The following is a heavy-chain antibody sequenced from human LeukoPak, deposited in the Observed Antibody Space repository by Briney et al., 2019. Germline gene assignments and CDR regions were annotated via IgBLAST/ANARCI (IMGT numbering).Heavy chain of an antibody. CDR3: ARVQGDCSGGSCYVAGWFDP. J-gene: IGHJ5*02. V-gene: IGHV4-30-2*01. Sequence: PSETLSLTCAVSGGSISSGGYSWSWIRQPPGKGLEWIGYIYHSGSTYYNPSLESRVTISVDRSKNQFSLKLSSVTAADTAVYYCARVQGDCSGGSCYVAGWFDPWGQGTLVTVSS. CDR2: IYHSGST. D-gene: IGHD2-15*01. CDR1: GGSISSGGYS.